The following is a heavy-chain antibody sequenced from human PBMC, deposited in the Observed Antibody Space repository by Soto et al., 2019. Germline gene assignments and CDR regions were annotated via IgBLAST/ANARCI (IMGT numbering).Heavy chain of an antibody. CDR3: AKDTQQQLVQISNWFDP. V-gene: IGHV3-30*18. CDR1: GFTFSSYG. J-gene: IGHJ5*02. D-gene: IGHD6-13*01. Sequence: PGGSLRLSCAASGFTFSSYGMHWVRQAPGKGLEWVAVISYDGSNKYYADSVKGRFTISRDNSKNTLYLQMNSLRAEDTAVYYCAKDTQQQLVQISNWFDPWGQGTLVTVSS. CDR2: ISYDGSNK.